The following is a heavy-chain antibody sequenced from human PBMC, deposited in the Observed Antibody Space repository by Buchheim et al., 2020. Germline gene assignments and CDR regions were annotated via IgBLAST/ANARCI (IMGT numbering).Heavy chain of an antibody. CDR3: SNRDNFDMMVYPNCYFDL. CDR2: IYYSGST. J-gene: IGHJ2*01. Sequence: QLQLQASGPVLVKTSENLSLTCTVYGGTISSRSYYWGWFRQPPGKELEWIGSIYYSGSTYYNPSLKSRVTISVDTSKNQFSPILRSTSAAYGSVYSCSNRDNFDMMVYPNCYFDLWGRGTL. V-gene: IGHV4-39*01. CDR1: GGTISSRSYY. D-gene: IGHD2-8*01.